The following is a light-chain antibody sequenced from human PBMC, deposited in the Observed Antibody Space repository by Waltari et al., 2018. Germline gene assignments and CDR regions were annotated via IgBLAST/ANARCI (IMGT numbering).Light chain of an antibody. CDR1: RSGVGGFNS. Sequence: QSALAHPCSLSGSPGQSNTIPCTWTRSGVGGFNSFSWYQQHPGKAPKLIIYSVTIRPSGVSDRFSGSKSGNTASLTISGLQAEDEAYYCCSSYTSTSTWVFGRGTKLTVL. V-gene: IGLV2-14*03. CDR2: SVT. CDR3: SSYTSTSTWV. J-gene: IGLJ3*02.